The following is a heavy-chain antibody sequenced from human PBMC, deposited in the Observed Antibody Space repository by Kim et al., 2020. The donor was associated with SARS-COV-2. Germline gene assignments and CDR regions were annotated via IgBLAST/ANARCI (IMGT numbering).Heavy chain of an antibody. J-gene: IGHJ4*02. CDR3: VREPAN. Sequence: GSSMGYGDSVKGRFSISRDNAKKSLSLQMNSLTPEDTAVYYCVREPANWGQGTLVTVSS. V-gene: IGHV3-11*01. CDR2: GSSM.